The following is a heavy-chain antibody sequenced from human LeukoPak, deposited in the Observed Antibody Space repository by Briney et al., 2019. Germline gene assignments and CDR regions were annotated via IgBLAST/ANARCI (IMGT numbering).Heavy chain of an antibody. J-gene: IGHJ4*02. CDR1: GGSISPYY. D-gene: IGHD3-16*01. CDR2: IYYSGST. V-gene: IGHV4-59*01. CDR3: ARVGAPYYDYVWGSTAFDY. Sequence: PSETLSLTCSVSGGSISPYYWSWIRQPPGKGLEWIGYIYYSGSTNYNPSLKSRVTISVDTSKNQFSLKLSSVTAADTAVYYCARVGAPYYDYVWGSTAFDYWGQGTLVTVSS.